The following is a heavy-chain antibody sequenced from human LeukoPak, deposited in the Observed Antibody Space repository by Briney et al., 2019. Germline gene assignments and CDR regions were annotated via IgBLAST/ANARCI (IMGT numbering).Heavy chain of an antibody. CDR3: AELGITMIGGV. CDR1: GFTFGDYA. J-gene: IGHJ6*04. D-gene: IGHD3-10*02. Sequence: GGSLRLSGTASGFTFGDYAMSWFRQAPGKGLEWVSYISSSGSTIYYADSVKGRFTISRDNAKNSLYLQMNSLRAEDTAVYYCAELGITMIGGVWGKGTTVTISS. CDR2: ISSSGSTI. V-gene: IGHV3-48*03.